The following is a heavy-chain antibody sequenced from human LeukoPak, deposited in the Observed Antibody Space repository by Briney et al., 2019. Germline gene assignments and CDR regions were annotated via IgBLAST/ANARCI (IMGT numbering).Heavy chain of an antibody. Sequence: SETLSLTCTVSGGSISSYYWSWIRQPAGKGLEWIGRIYTSGSTNYNPSLKSRVTMSVDTSKNQFSLKLSSVTAADTAVYYCARDPLRGSGSYFDPWGQGTLVTVSS. CDR3: ARDPLRGSGSYFDP. CDR2: IYTSGST. J-gene: IGHJ5*02. CDR1: GGSISSYY. D-gene: IGHD3-10*01. V-gene: IGHV4-4*07.